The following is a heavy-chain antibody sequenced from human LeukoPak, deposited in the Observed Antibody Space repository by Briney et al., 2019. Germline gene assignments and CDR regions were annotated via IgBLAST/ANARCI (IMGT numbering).Heavy chain of an antibody. Sequence: GGSLRLSCAASGFTFSSYAMSWVRQAPGKGLEWVSGISGSGGSTYYGDSVKGRFTISRDNSKNTLYLQMNSLRAEDTAVYYCAKRDDSFPLFDYRGQGTLVTVSS. CDR1: GFTFSSYA. V-gene: IGHV3-23*01. D-gene: IGHD1-1*01. CDR3: AKRDDSFPLFDY. J-gene: IGHJ4*02. CDR2: ISGSGGST.